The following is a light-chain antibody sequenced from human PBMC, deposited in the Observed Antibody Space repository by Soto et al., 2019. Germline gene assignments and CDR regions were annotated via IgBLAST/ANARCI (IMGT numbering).Light chain of an antibody. J-gene: IGLJ2*01. CDR1: SSDVGAYNY. Sequence: QSALTQPASVSGSPGQSITISCTGTSSDVGAYNYVSWYQQHPGKAPKLMIYDVNIRPSGVSNRFSGSKSGNTASLTISGPQAEDEADYYCNSWTTSTTMKFGGGTKVTVL. CDR2: DVN. V-gene: IGLV2-14*01. CDR3: NSWTTSTTMK.